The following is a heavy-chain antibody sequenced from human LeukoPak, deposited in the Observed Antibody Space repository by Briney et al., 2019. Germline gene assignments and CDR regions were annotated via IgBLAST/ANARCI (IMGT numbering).Heavy chain of an antibody. CDR2: IYSGGST. Sequence: PGGSLRLSCATSGFTVSSNYMSWVRQAPGKGLEWVSVIYSGGSTYYADSVKGRFTISRDNSKNTLYLQMNSLRAEDTAVYYCARGIAAACKGYYYYYGMDVWGQGTTVTVSS. CDR3: ARGIAAACKGYYYYYGMDV. CDR1: GFTVSSNY. D-gene: IGHD6-13*01. V-gene: IGHV3-53*01. J-gene: IGHJ6*02.